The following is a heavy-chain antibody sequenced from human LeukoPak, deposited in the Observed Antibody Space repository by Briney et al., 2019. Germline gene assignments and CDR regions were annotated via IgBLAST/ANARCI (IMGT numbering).Heavy chain of an antibody. J-gene: IGHJ4*02. CDR3: AKGYCSSTSCQWWLDY. CDR1: GFTFSTYA. V-gene: IGHV3-33*06. D-gene: IGHD2-2*01. CDR2: IWYDGTNR. Sequence: PGRSLRLSCATSGFTFSTYAMHWVRQAPGKGLEWVAIIWYDGTNRYSSNSVKGRFTISRDNSKNTLYLQMNSLRAEDTAVYYCAKGYCSSTSCQWWLDYWGQGTLVTVSS.